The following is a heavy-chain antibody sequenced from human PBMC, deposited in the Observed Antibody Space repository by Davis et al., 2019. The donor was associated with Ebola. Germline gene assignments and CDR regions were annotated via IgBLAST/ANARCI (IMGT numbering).Heavy chain of an antibody. D-gene: IGHD5-24*01. V-gene: IGHV3-21*01. Sequence: PGGSLRLSCAASGFTFSSYSMNWVRQAPGKGLEWVSSISSSSSYIYYADSVKGRFTISRDNAKNSLYLQMNSLRAEDTAVYYCTRDGVEMATITDYWGQGTLVTVSS. J-gene: IGHJ4*02. CDR2: ISSSSSYI. CDR3: TRDGVEMATITDY. CDR1: GFTFSSYS.